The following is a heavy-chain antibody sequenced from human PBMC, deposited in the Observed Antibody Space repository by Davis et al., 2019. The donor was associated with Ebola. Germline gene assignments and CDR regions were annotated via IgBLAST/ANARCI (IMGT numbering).Heavy chain of an antibody. CDR3: ASIFVAARRRDTNWFDP. V-gene: IGHV3-74*01. J-gene: IGHJ5*02. Sequence: PGGSLRLSCAASGFTFSSYWMHWVRQAPGKGLVWVSRINSDGSGTSYADSVRGRFTISRDNAKNTLYLQMNSLRAEDTAVYYCASIFVAARRRDTNWFDPWGQGTLVTVSS. CDR2: INSDGSGT. D-gene: IGHD6-6*01. CDR1: GFTFSSYW.